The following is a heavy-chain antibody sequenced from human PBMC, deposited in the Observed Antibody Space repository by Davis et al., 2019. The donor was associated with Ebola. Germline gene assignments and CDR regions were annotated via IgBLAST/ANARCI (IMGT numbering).Heavy chain of an antibody. CDR2: INSDGSST. Sequence: GESLKISCAASGFTFSSYWMHWVRQAPGKGLVWVSRINSDGSSTSYADSVKGRFTISRDNAKNTLYLQMNSLRAEDTAVYYCARVPRKYSISYGMDVWGQGTTVTVSS. J-gene: IGHJ6*02. D-gene: IGHD2-21*01. CDR3: ARVPRKYSISYGMDV. CDR1: GFTFSSYW. V-gene: IGHV3-74*01.